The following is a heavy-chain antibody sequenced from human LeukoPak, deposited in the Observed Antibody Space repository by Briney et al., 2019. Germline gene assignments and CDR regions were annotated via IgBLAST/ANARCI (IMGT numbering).Heavy chain of an antibody. D-gene: IGHD2-2*02. CDR3: AKSKYQLLYPFDY. CDR2: ISGSGGST. CDR1: GFTFSSYA. V-gene: IGHV3-23*01. J-gene: IGHJ4*02. Sequence: GGSLRLSCAASGFTFSSYAMSWVRQAPGKGLEWVSAISGSGGSTYYADSVKGRFTISRDNSKNTLYLQMNSLKAEDTAVYYCAKSKYQLLYPFDYWGQGTLVTVSS.